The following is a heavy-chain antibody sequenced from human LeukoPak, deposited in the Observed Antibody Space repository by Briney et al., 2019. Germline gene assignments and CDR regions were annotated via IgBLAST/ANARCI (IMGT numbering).Heavy chain of an antibody. CDR2: VSPPGGGT. CDR3: SQGLLS. J-gene: IGHJ5*02. V-gene: IGHV3-23*01. Sequence: GGSLRLSCAASGFSFSYHGMNWVRQAPGKGLEWVSGVSPPGGGTYYADSVKGRFTISRDDSRNTLSLQLNSLRPDDTAVFYCSQGLLSWGQGTLLTVAA. CDR1: GFSFSYHG.